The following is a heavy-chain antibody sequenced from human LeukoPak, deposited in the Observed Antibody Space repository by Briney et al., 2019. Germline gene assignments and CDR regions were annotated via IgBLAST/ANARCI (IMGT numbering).Heavy chain of an antibody. CDR2: ITSSSSYI. CDR3: ARDKGTLTDY. V-gene: IGHV3-21*01. J-gene: IGHJ4*02. Sequence: GGSLRLSCAASGFTFSSYNMNWVRQAPGKGLEWVSSITSSSSYIYYADSVKGRFTISRDNAKSSLYLQMNSLRAEDTAVYYCARDKGTLTDYWGQGILVTVSS. CDR1: GFTFSSYN.